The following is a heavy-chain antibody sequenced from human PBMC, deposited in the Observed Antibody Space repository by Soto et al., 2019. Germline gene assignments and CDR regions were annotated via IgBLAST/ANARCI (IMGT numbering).Heavy chain of an antibody. CDR1: GGSFSGYY. V-gene: IGHV4-34*01. CDR3: ARGLPPSLPFDY. D-gene: IGHD2-15*01. Sequence: SETLSLTCAVYGGSFSGYYWSWIRQPPGKGLEWIGEINHSGSTNYNPSLKSRVTISVDTSKNQFSLKLSSVTAADTAVYYCARGLPPSLPFDYWGQGTLVTVSS. CDR2: INHSGST. J-gene: IGHJ4*02.